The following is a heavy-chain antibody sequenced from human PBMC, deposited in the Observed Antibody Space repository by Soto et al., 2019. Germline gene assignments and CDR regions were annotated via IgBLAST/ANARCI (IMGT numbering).Heavy chain of an antibody. Sequence: ASVKVSCKASGYTFTSYGISWVRQAPGQGLEWMGWISAYNGNTNYAQKLQGRVTMTTDTSTSTAYMELRSLRSDDTAVYYCATDDDYTRAVRRFDYWGHGTLVTVSS. V-gene: IGHV1-18*01. CDR2: ISAYNGNT. CDR1: GYTFTSYG. CDR3: ATDDDYTRAVRRFDY. D-gene: IGHD3-3*01. J-gene: IGHJ4*01.